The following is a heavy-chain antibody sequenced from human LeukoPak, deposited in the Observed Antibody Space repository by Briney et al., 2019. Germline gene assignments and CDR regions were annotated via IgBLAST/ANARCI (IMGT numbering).Heavy chain of an antibody. Sequence: GGSLRLSCTVSGFTVSSNSMSWVRQAPGKGLEWVSFIYSDNTHYSDSVKGRFTISRDNAKNSLYLQMNSLRAEDTSVYYCARIYIYGSPTSYFDYWGQGTLVTVSS. V-gene: IGHV3-53*01. CDR3: ARIYIYGSPTSYFDY. D-gene: IGHD5-18*01. CDR2: IYSDNT. CDR1: GFTVSSNS. J-gene: IGHJ4*02.